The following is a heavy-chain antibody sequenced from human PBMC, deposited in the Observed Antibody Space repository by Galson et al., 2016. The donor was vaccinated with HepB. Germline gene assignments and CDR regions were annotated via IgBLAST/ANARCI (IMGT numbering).Heavy chain of an antibody. CDR1: KFTFSSYW. CDR3: TSQIYLAFDY. Sequence: SLRLSCAASKFTFSSYWMSWVRQAPGKGLEWVANINQNGNEKYYVDSVRGRLTISRDNARNSLYLQMNSLRVEDTAIYYCTSQIYLAFDYWGQGALVTVSS. D-gene: IGHD3-10*01. CDR2: INQNGNEK. V-gene: IGHV3-7*03. J-gene: IGHJ4*02.